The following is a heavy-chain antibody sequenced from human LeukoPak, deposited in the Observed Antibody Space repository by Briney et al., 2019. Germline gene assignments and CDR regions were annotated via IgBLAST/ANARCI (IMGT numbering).Heavy chain of an antibody. V-gene: IGHV3-23*01. D-gene: IGHD2/OR15-2a*01. CDR2: ISGNGTST. J-gene: IGHJ4*02. CDR1: GFTFNNYA. CDR3: ARSGLSRFGF. Sequence: GGSLRLSCAASGFTFNNYAMSWVRQAPGKGLEWVSSISGNGTSTYYADSVKGRFTISRDNSRNTLYLQMNSLRAEDTAVYYCARSGLSRFGFWGQGTLVTVSS.